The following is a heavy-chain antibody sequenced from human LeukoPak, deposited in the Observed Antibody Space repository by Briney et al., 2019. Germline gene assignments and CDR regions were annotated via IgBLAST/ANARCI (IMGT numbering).Heavy chain of an antibody. D-gene: IGHD2-8*01. J-gene: IGHJ4*02. V-gene: IGHV3-23*01. CDR2: IAGGGSST. CDR1: GFTVSFYA. Sequence: GGSLRLSCAASGFTVSFYAMSWVRQAPGKGLEWVSVIAGGGSSTYYADSVKGRFTISRDNSKNTLYLQMNSLRVEDTAVYYCAKTNGVSVVPGTSPGFDYWGQGTLVTVSS. CDR3: AKTNGVSVVPGTSPGFDY.